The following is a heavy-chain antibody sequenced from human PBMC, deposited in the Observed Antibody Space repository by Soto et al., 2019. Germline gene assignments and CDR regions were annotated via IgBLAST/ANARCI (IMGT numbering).Heavy chain of an antibody. CDR1: GDTFTEYY. J-gene: IGHJ4*02. Sequence: QVQLMQSGAEVKKPGASVKVSCKASGDTFTEYYIHWVRQAPGQGLEWMGTVNPSGGHTTYAQHFLGRGTMTRDTATSTLYMELISLTSEDTAVYYCARGGHVVVVTAALDYWGQGTLVTVSS. D-gene: IGHD2-21*02. CDR2: VNPSGGHT. CDR3: ARGGHVVVVTAALDY. V-gene: IGHV1-46*01.